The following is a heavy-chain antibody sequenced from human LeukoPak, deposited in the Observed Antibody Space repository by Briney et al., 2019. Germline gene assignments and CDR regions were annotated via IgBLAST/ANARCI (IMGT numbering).Heavy chain of an antibody. Sequence: SETLSLTCTVSGGSISSSSYYWGWIRQPPGKGLEWIGSIYYSGSTYYNPSLRSRVTISVDTSKNQFSLKLSSVTAADTAVYYCARQSYSSGWYWSYWGQGTLVTVSS. J-gene: IGHJ4*02. D-gene: IGHD6-19*01. CDR2: IYYSGST. CDR3: ARQSYSSGWYWSY. V-gene: IGHV4-39*01. CDR1: GGSISSSSYY.